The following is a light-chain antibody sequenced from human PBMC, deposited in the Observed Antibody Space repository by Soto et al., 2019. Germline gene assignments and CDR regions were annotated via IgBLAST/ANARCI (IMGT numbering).Light chain of an antibody. Sequence: EIVLTQSPGTLSLSPGERATLSCRASQSVSSSYLAWYQQKPGQAPRILIYGASSRATGIPDRFSGSGSGTDFTLTISRLEPEDFAEYYCQQYGSSPFTFGPGTKVDIK. J-gene: IGKJ3*01. V-gene: IGKV3-20*01. CDR2: GAS. CDR3: QQYGSSPFT. CDR1: QSVSSSY.